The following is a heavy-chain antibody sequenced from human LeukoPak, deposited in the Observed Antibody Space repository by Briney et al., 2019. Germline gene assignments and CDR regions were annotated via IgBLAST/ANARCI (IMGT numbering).Heavy chain of an antibody. CDR3: ARSYSSPFDY. V-gene: IGHV1-2*02. J-gene: IGHJ4*02. CDR2: INPNNGGT. CDR1: GYTFTGYY. D-gene: IGHD6-13*01. Sequence: ASVKVSCKASGYTFTGYYMHWVRQAPGQGLEWMGWINPNNGGTSYAQKFQGRVTMTRDTSITTAYMELPSLTSDDTAVYYCARSYSSPFDYWGQGTLVTVSS.